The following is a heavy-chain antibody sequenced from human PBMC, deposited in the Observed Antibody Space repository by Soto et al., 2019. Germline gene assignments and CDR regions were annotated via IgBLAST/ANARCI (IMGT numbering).Heavy chain of an antibody. Sequence: ASVKVSCKASGYTFTSYGISWVRQAPGRGLEWMGWISAYNGNTNYAQKLQGRVTMTTDTSASTAYMELSSLRSEDTAVYYCTTWLGVLFSPYYHLMDVWGQGTAVTVSS. V-gene: IGHV1-18*01. CDR2: ISAYNGNT. CDR1: GYTFTSYG. D-gene: IGHD3-10*01. CDR3: TTWLGVLFSPYYHLMDV. J-gene: IGHJ6*02.